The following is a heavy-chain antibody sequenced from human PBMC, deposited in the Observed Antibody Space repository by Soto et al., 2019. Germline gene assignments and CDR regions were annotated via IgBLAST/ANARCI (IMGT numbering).Heavy chain of an antibody. CDR2: VYWTGST. D-gene: IGHD2-8*02. CDR3: ARHGNTVNTGYYYGMDV. Sequence: TSETLSLTCSVSGDSITTNGYYWGWIRQPPGKGLQWIGNVYWTGSTFSHPSLTSRVTTSVDTSKNQFSLKLSAVTATDTAVYYCARHGNTVNTGYYYGMDVWAQGTTVTVSS. J-gene: IGHJ6*02. V-gene: IGHV4-39*01. CDR1: GDSITTNGYY.